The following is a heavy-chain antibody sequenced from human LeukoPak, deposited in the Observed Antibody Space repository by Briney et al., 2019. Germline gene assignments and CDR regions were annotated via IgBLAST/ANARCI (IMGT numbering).Heavy chain of an antibody. CDR2: ISSSSSTI. Sequence: GGSLRLSCAASGFTFSSYNMNWVRQAPGKGLEWVSYISSSSSTIYYADSVEGRFTISRDNAKNSLYLQMNNLRAEDTAVYYCASRRLRLGELSIYFDYWGQGTLVTVSA. CDR1: GFTFSSYN. J-gene: IGHJ4*02. CDR3: ASRRLRLGELSIYFDY. D-gene: IGHD3-16*02. V-gene: IGHV3-48*04.